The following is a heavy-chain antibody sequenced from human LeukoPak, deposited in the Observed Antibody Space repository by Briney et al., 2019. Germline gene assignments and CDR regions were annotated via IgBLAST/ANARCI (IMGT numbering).Heavy chain of an antibody. CDR2: IYYSGST. CDR1: GGSISSSSYY. V-gene: IGHV4-39*07. J-gene: IGHJ3*02. CDR3: ARVVGFYGDYGGDAFDI. Sequence: SETLCLTCTVSGGSISSSSYYWGWIRQPPGKGLEWIGSIYYSGSTYYNPSLKSRVTISVDTSKNQFSLKLSSVTAADTAVYYCARVVGFYGDYGGDAFDIWGQGTMVTVSS. D-gene: IGHD4-17*01.